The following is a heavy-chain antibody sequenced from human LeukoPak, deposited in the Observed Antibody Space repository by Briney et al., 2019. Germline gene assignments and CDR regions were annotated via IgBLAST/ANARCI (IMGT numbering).Heavy chain of an antibody. CDR2: IKSDGSST. D-gene: IGHD3/OR15-3a*01. CDR3: ARGGPIDY. CDR1: GFTFRSYW. Sequence: GGSLRLSCAASGFTFRSYWMHWVRHVQGKGLLWLSSIKSDGSSTFYADSVKGRFTTSRDNAKNTVFLQMNTLRAEDTAVYYCARGGPIDYWGQGTLVTVSS. J-gene: IGHJ4*02. V-gene: IGHV3-74*01.